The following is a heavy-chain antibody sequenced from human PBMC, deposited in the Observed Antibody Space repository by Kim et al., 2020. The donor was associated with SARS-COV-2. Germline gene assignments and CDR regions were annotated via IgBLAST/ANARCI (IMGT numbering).Heavy chain of an antibody. CDR1: GFTFSSYG. J-gene: IGHJ6*02. Sequence: GGSLRLSCAASGFTFSSYGMHWVRQAPGKGLEWVAVISYDGSNKYYADSVKGRFTISRDNSKNTLYLQMNSLRAEDTAVYYCAKDRVSATQGYYYYGMDVWGQGTTVTVSS. V-gene: IGHV3-30*18. D-gene: IGHD6-25*01. CDR2: ISYDGSNK. CDR3: AKDRVSATQGYYYYGMDV.